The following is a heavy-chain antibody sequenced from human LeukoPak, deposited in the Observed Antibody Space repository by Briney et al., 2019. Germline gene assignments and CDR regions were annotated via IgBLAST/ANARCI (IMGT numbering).Heavy chain of an antibody. D-gene: IGHD3-10*01. CDR3: ARVWFGDPAGAFDI. CDR1: GYTFTSYG. J-gene: IGHJ3*02. Sequence: ASVKVSCKASGYTFTSYGISWVRQAPGQGLEWMGWISAYSGNTNYAQKLQGRVTMTTDTSTSTAYMELRSLRSDDTAVYYCARVWFGDPAGAFDIWGQGTMVTVSS. CDR2: ISAYSGNT. V-gene: IGHV1-18*01.